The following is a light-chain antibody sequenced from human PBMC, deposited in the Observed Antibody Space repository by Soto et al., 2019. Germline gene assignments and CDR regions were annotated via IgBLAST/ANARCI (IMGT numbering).Light chain of an antibody. V-gene: IGLV1-40*01. CDR3: QSYDSSLAGFV. Sequence: QAVVTQPPSVSGAPGQRVTISCTGSSSNIGARFDEHWYRHLPGTAPKLLISVNTNGPSGVADRFSGSKSGTSASLAIAGLRAEDEADYYCQSYDSSLAGFVFGTGTKLTVL. CDR1: SSNIGARFD. CDR2: VNT. J-gene: IGLJ1*01.